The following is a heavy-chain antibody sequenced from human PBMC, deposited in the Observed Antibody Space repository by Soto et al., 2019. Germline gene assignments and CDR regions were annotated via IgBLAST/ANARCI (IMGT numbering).Heavy chain of an antibody. CDR3: ARDFSGYSYGLDY. J-gene: IGHJ4*02. V-gene: IGHV3-30-3*01. CDR2: ISYDGSNK. D-gene: IGHD5-18*01. CDR1: GFTFSSYA. Sequence: TGGSLRLSCAASGFTFSSYAMHWVRQAPGKGLEWVAVISYDGSNKYYADSVKGRFTISRDNSKNTLYLQMNSLRAEDTAVYYCARDFSGYSYGLDYWGQGTLVTVS.